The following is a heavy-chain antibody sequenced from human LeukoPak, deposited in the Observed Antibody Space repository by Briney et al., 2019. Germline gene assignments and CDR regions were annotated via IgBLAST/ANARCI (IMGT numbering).Heavy chain of an antibody. V-gene: IGHV3-74*01. Sequence: GGSLRLSCAASGFTFSSYWMHWVRQAPGKGLVWVSRINSDGSSTSYADSVKGRVTISRDNAKNTLYLQMNSLRAEDTAVYYCAREAYIAARLLDYWGQGTLVTVSS. CDR3: AREAYIAARLLDY. CDR1: GFTFSSYW. CDR2: INSDGSST. J-gene: IGHJ4*02. D-gene: IGHD6-6*01.